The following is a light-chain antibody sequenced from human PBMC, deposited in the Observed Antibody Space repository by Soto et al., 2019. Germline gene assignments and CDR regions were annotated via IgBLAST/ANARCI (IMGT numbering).Light chain of an antibody. CDR2: DVS. J-gene: IGLJ1*01. CDR1: SSDVGGYNY. CDR3: SSYTTSNTRQIV. V-gene: IGLV2-14*03. Sequence: VLTQPASGSGSPGQSITISFTGTSSDVGGYNYVSWYQHHPGKAPKLLIYDVSNRPSGVSNRFSGSKSDNTASLTISGLQPEDEADYYCSSYTTSNTRQIVFGTGTKVTVL.